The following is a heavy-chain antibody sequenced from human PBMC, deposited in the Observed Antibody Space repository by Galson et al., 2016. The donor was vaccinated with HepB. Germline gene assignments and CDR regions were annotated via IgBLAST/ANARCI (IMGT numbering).Heavy chain of an antibody. CDR1: GYSISSGYH. V-gene: IGHV4-38-2*01. Sequence: SETLSLTCAVSGYSISSGYHWGWIRQPPGKGLEWIGSIYHSGSTYYNPSLKGRVTITVDTSKNQFSLKLSSVTAADTSGYYCARGSLWYDYWGQGTLVTVPS. CDR3: ARGSLWYDY. CDR2: IYHSGST. D-gene: IGHD6-13*01. J-gene: IGHJ4*02.